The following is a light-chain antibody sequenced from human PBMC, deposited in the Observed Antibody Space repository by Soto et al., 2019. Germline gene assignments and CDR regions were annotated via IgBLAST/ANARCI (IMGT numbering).Light chain of an antibody. CDR1: QNIRRS. Sequence: EIVMTQSPATLSVSPGERATLSCRTSQNIRRSLAWYQQKPGQPPRLLVYNSYTRATGIAARFSGSGSGTDFTLTITSLQVEDSAVYFCQQYEKWPPVTFGGGTKVDI. CDR3: QQYEKWPPVT. J-gene: IGKJ4*01. V-gene: IGKV3-15*01. CDR2: NSY.